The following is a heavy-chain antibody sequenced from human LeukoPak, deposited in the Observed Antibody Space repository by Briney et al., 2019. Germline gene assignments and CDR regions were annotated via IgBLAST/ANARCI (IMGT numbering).Heavy chain of an antibody. CDR3: ATVSEY. CDR1: GFTFSSYS. J-gene: IGHJ4*02. CDR2: INNDGTAT. Sequence: PGGSLRLSCAASGFTFSSYSMNWVRQVPGKGLVWVSGINNDGTATYYADSVKGRFTISRDNAKNTVYLQMTGLRAEDTTVYYCATVSEYWGQGTLVTVSS. V-gene: IGHV3-74*01.